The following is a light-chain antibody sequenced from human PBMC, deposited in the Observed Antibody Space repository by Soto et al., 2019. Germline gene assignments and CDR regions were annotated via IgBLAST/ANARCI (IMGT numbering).Light chain of an antibody. V-gene: IGKV3-15*01. CDR3: QQYDNWPPIT. J-gene: IGKJ5*01. CDR1: QSISTN. Sequence: EIVMTQSPATLSVSPGDGATLSCRASQSISTNLVWYEQKPAQAPRLLLYGASASAAGIPARFSGSRSGTEFTLTISSSLFEDFAVDYCQQYDNWPPITFGEGTRLEI. CDR2: GAS.